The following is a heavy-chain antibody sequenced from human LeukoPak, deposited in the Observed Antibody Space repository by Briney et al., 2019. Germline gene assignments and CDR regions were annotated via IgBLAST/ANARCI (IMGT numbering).Heavy chain of an antibody. Sequence: SVKVSYKASGGTFSSYAISWVRQAPGQGLEWMGGIIPIFGTANYAQKFQGRVTITADESTSTAYMELSSLRSEDTAVYYCARAVGYYYDSSGYYGYWGQGTLVTVSS. CDR3: ARAVGYYYDSSGYYGY. CDR2: IIPIFGTA. V-gene: IGHV1-69*13. J-gene: IGHJ4*02. CDR1: GGTFSSYA. D-gene: IGHD3-22*01.